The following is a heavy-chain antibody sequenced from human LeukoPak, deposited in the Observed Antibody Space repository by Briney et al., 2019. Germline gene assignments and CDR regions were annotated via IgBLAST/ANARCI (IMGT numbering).Heavy chain of an antibody. CDR1: GGSISSYY. CDR3: EKREGYF. Sequence: SETLFLSCTVSGGSISSYYWSWIRQPPGKGLEWIGYIYDSGNTNYNPSLKSRVTISVGTSKNQFSLKVRSVTAADTAVYYCEKREGYFCGRGTLVTVSS. J-gene: IGHJ4*01. V-gene: IGHV4-59*01. CDR2: IYDSGNT.